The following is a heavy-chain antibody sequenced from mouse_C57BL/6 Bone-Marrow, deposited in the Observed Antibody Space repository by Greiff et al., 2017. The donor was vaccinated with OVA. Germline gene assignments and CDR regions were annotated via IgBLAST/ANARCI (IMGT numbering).Heavy chain of an antibody. CDR2: IHPNSGST. J-gene: IGHJ2*01. D-gene: IGHD1-1*01. Sequence: VKLQQPGAELVKPGASVKLSCKASGYTFTSYWMHWVQQRPGQGLEWIGMIHPNSGSTNYNEKFKSKATLTVDKSSSPAYMQLSSLTSEDSAVYYCARRYYGSRDYWGQGTTLTVSS. CDR1: GYTFTSYW. CDR3: ARRYYGSRDY. V-gene: IGHV1-64*01.